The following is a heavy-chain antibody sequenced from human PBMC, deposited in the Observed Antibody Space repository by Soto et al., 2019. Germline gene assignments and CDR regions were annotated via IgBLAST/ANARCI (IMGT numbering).Heavy chain of an antibody. Sequence: GGSLRLSFAASGFTFSSYGMHWFRQAPGKGLEWVAVIWYDGSNKYYADSVKGRSTISRDNSKNTLYLQMNSLRAEDTAVYYCARDSYSNGFSNWFDPWGQGTLVTVS. CDR1: GFTFSSYG. D-gene: IGHD5-18*01. CDR2: IWYDGSNK. J-gene: IGHJ5*02. CDR3: ARDSYSNGFSNWFDP. V-gene: IGHV3-33*01.